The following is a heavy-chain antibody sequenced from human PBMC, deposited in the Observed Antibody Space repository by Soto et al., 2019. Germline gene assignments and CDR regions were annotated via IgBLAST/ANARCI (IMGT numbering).Heavy chain of an antibody. CDR1: GLSVSSYS. D-gene: IGHD6-19*01. CDR2: ISRSNSYI. J-gene: IGHJ4*02. Sequence: GGSLRLSCAASGLSVSSYSMNWVRQAPGKGLEWVASISRSNSYIYYADSVKGRFTISRDNAKNSLYLQMNSLRAEDTAVYYCARDGGYSSGWYQLDYWGQGTLVTVSS. V-gene: IGHV3-21*06. CDR3: ARDGGYSSGWYQLDY.